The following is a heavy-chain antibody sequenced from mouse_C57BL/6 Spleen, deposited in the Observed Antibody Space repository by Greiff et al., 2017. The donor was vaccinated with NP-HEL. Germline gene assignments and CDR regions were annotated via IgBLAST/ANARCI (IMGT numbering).Heavy chain of an antibody. CDR2: IYPGDGDT. CDR3: ERYIYDGYYRARDY. J-gene: IGHJ4*01. Sequence: QVQLQQPGPELVKPGASVKISCKASGYAFSSSWMHWVKQRPGQGLEWIGRIYPGDGDTNYNGKFKGKATLTVDKSSSTAYLQLSSLTSEDSAVYFCERYIYDGYYRARDYWGQGTSLTVSS. CDR1: GYAFSSSW. D-gene: IGHD2-3*01. V-gene: IGHV1-82*01.